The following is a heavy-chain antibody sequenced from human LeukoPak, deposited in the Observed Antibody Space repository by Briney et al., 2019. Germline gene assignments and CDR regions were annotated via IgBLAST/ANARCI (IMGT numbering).Heavy chain of an antibody. J-gene: IGHJ4*02. CDR2: ISSSGSTI. Sequence: GGSLRLSCAASGFTFSSYEMNWVRQAPGKGLEWVSYISSSGSTIYYADSVKGRFTISRDNAKNSLYPQMNSLRAEDTAVYYCARDRNWAFDYWGQGTLVTVSS. V-gene: IGHV3-48*03. CDR3: ARDRNWAFDY. D-gene: IGHD7-27*01. CDR1: GFTFSSYE.